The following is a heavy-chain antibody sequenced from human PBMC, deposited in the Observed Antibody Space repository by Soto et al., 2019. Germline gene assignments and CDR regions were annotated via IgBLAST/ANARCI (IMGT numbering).Heavy chain of an antibody. Sequence: EVQLVESGGGLVQPGGSLRLSCAASGFALNDYNMKCVRQAPGKGLEWVSDISGTSGATYYADSVKGRFTISRDTAKNSRYLQMNNLRAEDTAIYYCVREWADSFDYWGQGTLVTVSS. CDR3: VREWADSFDY. CDR1: GFALNDYN. V-gene: IGHV3-48*01. J-gene: IGHJ4*02. CDR2: ISGTSGAT. D-gene: IGHD1-26*01.